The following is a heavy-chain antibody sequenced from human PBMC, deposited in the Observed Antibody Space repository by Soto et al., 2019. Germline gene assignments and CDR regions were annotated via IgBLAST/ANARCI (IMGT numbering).Heavy chain of an antibody. CDR1: GGTFSSYA. CDR3: ARDRGSSSLYYYYGMDG. Sequence: SVKVSFKASGGTFSSYAISWVRQAPGQGLEWMGGIIPIFGTANYAQKFQGRVTITADESTSTAYMELSSLRSEDTAVYYCARDRGSSSLYYYYGMDGWGQGSTDTVSS. J-gene: IGHJ6*02. V-gene: IGHV1-69*13. CDR2: IIPIFGTA. D-gene: IGHD6-6*01.